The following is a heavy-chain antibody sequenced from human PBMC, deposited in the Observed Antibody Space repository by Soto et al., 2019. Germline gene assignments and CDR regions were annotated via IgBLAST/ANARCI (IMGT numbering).Heavy chain of an antibody. J-gene: IGHJ4*02. V-gene: IGHV3-30*18. Sequence: GGSLRLSCVASGFTFSSYGMHWVRQAPGKGLEWVAIISYDGSNTYYADSVKGRFTISRDNSKNTLYLQMNSLRAEDTSVYYCAKEGGLSGSYYISSSYYFGYCGQGTLVTVSS. CDR1: GFTFSSYG. CDR3: AKEGGLSGSYYISSSYYFGY. CDR2: ISYDGSNT. D-gene: IGHD1-26*01.